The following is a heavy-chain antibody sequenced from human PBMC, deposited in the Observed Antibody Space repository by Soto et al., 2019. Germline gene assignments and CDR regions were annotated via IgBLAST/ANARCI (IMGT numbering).Heavy chain of an antibody. CDR3: ARDRDYPRDQFHY. Sequence: PGGSLRLSCAASGFTFSSYGMYWVRQAPGKGLEWVAIMSYDGSTKYFADSVKGRFTISRDNSQNTLFLQMNSLRAEDTAVYYCARDRDYPRDQFHYWGQGTLVTVSS. V-gene: IGHV3-30-3*01. D-gene: IGHD2-2*01. J-gene: IGHJ4*02. CDR2: MSYDGSTK. CDR1: GFTFSSYG.